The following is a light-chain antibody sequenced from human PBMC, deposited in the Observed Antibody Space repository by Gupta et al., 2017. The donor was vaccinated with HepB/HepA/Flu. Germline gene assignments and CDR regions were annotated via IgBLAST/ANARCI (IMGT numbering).Light chain of an antibody. Sequence: EIVLTQSPATLALSLGERATLSCRASQRISRYLAWYQQKAGQAPRLLISDASTRASGVPARFSGSGSGTDFTLTISSLEPEDFAIYFCQHRGHWPRTFGQGTKLEIK. J-gene: IGKJ2*01. CDR1: QRISRY. CDR3: QHRGHWPRT. V-gene: IGKV3-11*01. CDR2: DAS.